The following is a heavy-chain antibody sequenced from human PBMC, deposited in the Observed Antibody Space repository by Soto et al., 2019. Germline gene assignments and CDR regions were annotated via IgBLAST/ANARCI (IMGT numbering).Heavy chain of an antibody. CDR2: ISAYNGNT. CDR3: ARLKVRPKLVTCLDP. J-gene: IGHJ5*02. V-gene: IGHV1-18*01. D-gene: IGHD4-4*01. Sequence: ASVKVSCKASGYTFTSYGISWVRQAPGQGLEWMGWISAYNGNTNYAQKLQGRVTMTTDTSTSTAYMELRSLRSDDTAVYYCARLKVRPKLVTCLDPWGQGTLVTVSS. CDR1: GYTFTSYG.